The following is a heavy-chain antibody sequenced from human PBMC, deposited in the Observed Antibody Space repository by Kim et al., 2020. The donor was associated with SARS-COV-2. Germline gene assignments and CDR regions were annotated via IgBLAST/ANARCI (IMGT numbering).Heavy chain of an antibody. D-gene: IGHD2-21*02. Sequence: SETLSLTCAVYGGSFSGYYWSWIRQPPGKGLEWIGEINHSGSTNYNPSLKSRVTISVDTSKNQFSLKLSSVTAADTAVYYCARSHCGGDCYFPMRKAFDYWGQGTLVTVSS. V-gene: IGHV4-34*01. CDR3: ARSHCGGDCYFPMRKAFDY. J-gene: IGHJ4*02. CDR1: GGSFSGYY. CDR2: INHSGST.